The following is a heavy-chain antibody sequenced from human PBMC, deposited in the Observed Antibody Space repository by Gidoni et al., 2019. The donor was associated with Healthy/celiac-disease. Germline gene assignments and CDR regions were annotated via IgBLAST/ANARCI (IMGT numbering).Heavy chain of an antibody. V-gene: IGHV3-21*01. D-gene: IGHD4-17*01. CDR1: LFTFSSYS. CDR2: ISSSSSYI. J-gene: IGHJ4*02. CDR3: ARAHYGDAPGY. Sequence: EVQLVESGGDLVKPGGSLRISCAASLFTFSSYSMNWVRQAPVKGLEWVSSISSSSSYIYYAASLKCRFTISRDNAKKSLYLQMNSLRAEDTAVYYCARAHYGDAPGYWGQGTLVTVSS.